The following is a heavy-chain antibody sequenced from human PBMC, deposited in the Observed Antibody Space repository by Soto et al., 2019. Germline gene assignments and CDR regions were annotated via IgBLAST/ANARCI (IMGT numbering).Heavy chain of an antibody. Sequence: EVQLVESGGGLVQPGRSLRLSCAASGFTFDDYAMHWVRQAPGKGLEWVSGISWNSVSIGYVDSVKGRFTISRDNAKNSLYLQMNSLRAEDTALYYCAKDTYGSGTYWGQGTLVTVSS. D-gene: IGHD3-10*01. J-gene: IGHJ4*02. CDR2: ISWNSVSI. CDR3: AKDTYGSGTY. CDR1: GFTFDDYA. V-gene: IGHV3-9*01.